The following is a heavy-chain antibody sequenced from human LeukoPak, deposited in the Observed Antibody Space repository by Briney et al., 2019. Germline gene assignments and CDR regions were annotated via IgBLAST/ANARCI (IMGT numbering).Heavy chain of an antibody. J-gene: IGHJ4*02. CDR1: GFTFSSYS. CDR2: ISSSSSYI. D-gene: IGHD3-10*01. CDR3: ARESLGMVRGGIDY. Sequence: GGSLRLSCAASGFTFSSYSMNWVRQAPGKGLEWVSSISSSSSYIYYADSVKGRFTISRDNAKNSLYLQMNSLRAEDTAVYYCARESLGMVRGGIDYWGQGTLVTVSS. V-gene: IGHV3-21*01.